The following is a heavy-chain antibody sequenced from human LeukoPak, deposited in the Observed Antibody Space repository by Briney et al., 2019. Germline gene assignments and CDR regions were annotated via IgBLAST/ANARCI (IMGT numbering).Heavy chain of an antibody. V-gene: IGHV4-31*03. D-gene: IGHD3-9*01. CDR2: IFYSGTT. CDR1: GGSISSGGYY. Sequence: SETLSLTCTVSGGSISSGGYYWSWIRQHPGKGLERIGYIFYSGTTYYNPSLKSRVTISVDTSKNHFSLKLNSVTAADTAVYYCARALLHFDILTGYHNQAYGMDVWGQGTTVTVSS. J-gene: IGHJ6*02. CDR3: ARALLHFDILTGYHNQAYGMDV.